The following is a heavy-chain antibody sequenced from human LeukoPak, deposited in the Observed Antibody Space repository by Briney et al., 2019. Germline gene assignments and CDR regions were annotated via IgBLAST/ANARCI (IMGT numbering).Heavy chain of an antibody. CDR2: IKQDGSEK. D-gene: IGHD3-22*01. V-gene: IGHV3-7*04. J-gene: IGHJ3*01. Sequence: GGSLRLYCTVSGFTFSTYWMTWVRQAPGKVLEWLANIKQDGSEKYYVDSVKGRFTITRDNAKKALYLEMNSLRVEDTALYCCARENYYDSSGNDAFDVWGQGTMVTVSS. CDR3: ARENYYDSSGNDAFDV. CDR1: GFTFSTYW.